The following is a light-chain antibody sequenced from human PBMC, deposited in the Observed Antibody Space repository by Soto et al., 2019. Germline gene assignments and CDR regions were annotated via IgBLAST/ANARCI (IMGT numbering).Light chain of an antibody. CDR2: RNN. CDR3: AAWDDSLSGWV. J-gene: IGLJ1*01. Sequence: QSVLTQPPSASGTPGQRVTISCSGSSSNIGSNYVYWYQQLPGTAPKLLIYRNNQRPSGVPDRFSGSKSGTSASLAISGRRSEDEADYYCAAWDDSLSGWVFGTGTKLTV. CDR1: SSNIGSNY. V-gene: IGLV1-47*01.